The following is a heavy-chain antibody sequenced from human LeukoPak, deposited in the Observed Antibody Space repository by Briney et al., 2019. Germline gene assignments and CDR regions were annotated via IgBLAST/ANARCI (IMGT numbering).Heavy chain of an antibody. CDR2: IYTSGST. Sequence: PSETLSLTCTVSGGSISSGSYYWSWIRQPAGKGLEWIGRIYTSGSTNYNPSLKSRVTISVDTSKNQFSLKLSSVTAADTAVYYCARVNYYGSGPTRGWFDPWGQGTLVTVSS. CDR3: ARVNYYGSGPTRGWFDP. D-gene: IGHD3-10*01. V-gene: IGHV4-61*02. J-gene: IGHJ5*02. CDR1: GGSISSGSYY.